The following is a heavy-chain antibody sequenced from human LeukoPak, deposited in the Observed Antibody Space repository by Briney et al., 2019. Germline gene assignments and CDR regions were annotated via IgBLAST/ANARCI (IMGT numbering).Heavy chain of an antibody. Sequence: GGSLRLSCAASGFTFSDYYMSWIRQAPGKGLEWVSYISSSGSTIYYADSVKGRFTISRDNAKNSLYLQMNGLRAEDTAVYYCARLAYCGGDCYSGDFDYWGQGTLVTVSS. CDR3: ARLAYCGGDCYSGDFDY. V-gene: IGHV3-11*01. CDR1: GFTFSDYY. CDR2: ISSSGSTI. D-gene: IGHD2-21*02. J-gene: IGHJ4*02.